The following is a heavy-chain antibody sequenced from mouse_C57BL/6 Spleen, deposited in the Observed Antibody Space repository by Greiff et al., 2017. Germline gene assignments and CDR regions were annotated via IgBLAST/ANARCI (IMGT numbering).Heavy chain of an antibody. V-gene: IGHV5-17*01. CDR2: ISSGSSTI. D-gene: IGHD1-3*01. CDR1: GFTFSDYG. CDR3: AKVVLYDAMDY. J-gene: IGHJ4*01. Sequence: DVKLVESGGGLVKPGGSLKLSCAASGFTFSDYGMYWVRQATEKGLEWVAYISSGSSTIYYAAKVKGRFTFSIDNAKNTLYLQRTSLRSEDTAMYYCAKVVLYDAMDYWGQGTSVTFSS.